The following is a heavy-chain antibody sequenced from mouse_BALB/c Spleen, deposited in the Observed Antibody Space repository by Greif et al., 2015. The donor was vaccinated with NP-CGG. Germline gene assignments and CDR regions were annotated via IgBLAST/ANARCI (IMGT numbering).Heavy chain of an antibody. CDR1: GYTFTSYV. D-gene: IGHD2-1*01. CDR2: INPYNDGT. V-gene: IGHV1-14*01. Sequence: VQLQQSGPELVKPGASVKMSCKASGYTFTSYVMHWVKQKPGQGLEWIGYINPYNDGTKYNEKFKGKATLTSDKSSSPAYMEPSSLTSEDSAFYYCPSLYYGGAMDYWVQGTSVTVSS. J-gene: IGHJ4*01. CDR3: PSLYYGGAMDY.